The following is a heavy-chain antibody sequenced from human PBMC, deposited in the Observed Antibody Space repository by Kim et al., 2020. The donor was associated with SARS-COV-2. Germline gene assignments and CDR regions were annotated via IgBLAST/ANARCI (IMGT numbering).Heavy chain of an antibody. V-gene: IGHV3-15*01. CDR3: TTLGIAAAGTHFSGY. CDR2: IKSKTDGGTT. CDR1: GFTFSNAW. J-gene: IGHJ4*02. D-gene: IGHD6-13*01. Sequence: GGSLRLSCAASGFTFSNAWMSWVRQAPGKGLEWVGRIKSKTDGGTTDYAAPVKGRFTISRDDSKNTLYLQMNSLKTEDTAVYYCTTLGIAAAGTHFSGYWGQGTLVTVSS.